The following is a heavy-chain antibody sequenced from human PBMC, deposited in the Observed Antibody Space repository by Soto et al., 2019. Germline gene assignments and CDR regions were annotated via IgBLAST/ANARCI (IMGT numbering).Heavy chain of an antibody. J-gene: IGHJ4*02. CDR2: ISRDGGLK. CDR1: GFSFSNFG. CDR3: XXXVSXSMSPDY. V-gene: IGHV3-30*03. Sequence: QVQLVESGGGVVQPGRSLRLSCAASGFSFSNFGMHWARQASGKGLEWVALISRDGGLKFYAESVKGRFTISRDNFKXXXXXXXXXXXXXXXXXXXXXXXVSXSMSPDYWGQGTLVTVSS.